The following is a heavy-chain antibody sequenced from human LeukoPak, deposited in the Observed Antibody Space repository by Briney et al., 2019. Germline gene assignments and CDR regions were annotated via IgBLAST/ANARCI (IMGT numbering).Heavy chain of an antibody. CDR1: GFTFSSYG. CDR3: AKSGTEQWLVSYYFDY. D-gene: IGHD6-19*01. V-gene: IGHV3-23*01. J-gene: IGHJ4*02. CDR2: ISGSGGST. Sequence: PGGSLRLSCAASGFTFSSYGMSWVRQAPGKGLEWVSAISGSGGSTYYADSVKGRFTISRDNSKNTLYLQMNSLRAEDTAVYYCAKSGTEQWLVSYYFDYWGQGTLATVSS.